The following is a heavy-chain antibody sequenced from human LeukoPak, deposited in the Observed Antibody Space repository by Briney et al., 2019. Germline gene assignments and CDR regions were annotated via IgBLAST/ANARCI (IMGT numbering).Heavy chain of an antibody. CDR3: ARGPPTSYDSGSYSPYFDY. J-gene: IGHJ4*02. D-gene: IGHD3-10*01. CDR2: INHSGST. V-gene: IGHV4-34*01. CDR1: GGSFSGYY. Sequence: TETLSLTCAVYGGSFSGYYWSWIRQPPGKGLEWIGEINHSGSTNYNPSLKSRVTISVDTSKNQFSLKLSSVTAADTAVYYCARGPPTSYDSGSYSPYFDYWGQGTLVTVSS.